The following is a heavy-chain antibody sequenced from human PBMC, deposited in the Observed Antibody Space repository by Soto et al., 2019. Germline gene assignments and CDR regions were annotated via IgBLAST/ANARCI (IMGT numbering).Heavy chain of an antibody. CDR2: IYHSGSI. V-gene: IGHV4-30-2*01. D-gene: IGHD1-26*01. CDR1: GGSISSGGYS. Sequence: KTSETLSLTCAVSGGSISSGGYSWSWIRQPPGKGLEWIGYIYHSGSINYNPSLKSRVTISVDTSNNQFSLKLSSVTAADTAIYYCARLRPSGTSDYWGQGTLVTVSS. J-gene: IGHJ4*02. CDR3: ARLRPSGTSDY.